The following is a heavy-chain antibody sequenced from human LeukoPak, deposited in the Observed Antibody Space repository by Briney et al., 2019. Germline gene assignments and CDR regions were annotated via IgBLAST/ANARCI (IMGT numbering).Heavy chain of an antibody. CDR2: IRQDGSQK. CDR3: ARESGSVTSEVDFDY. V-gene: IGHV3-7*01. Sequence: GGSLRLSCAAGFTFSSYWMGWVRQAPGKGLEWVATIRQDGSQKYYVDSVKGRFTISRDNAKNSLYLQMNSLRAEDTAVYYCARESGSVTSEVDFDYWGQGTLVTVSS. CDR1: GFTFSSYW. D-gene: IGHD4-17*01. J-gene: IGHJ4*02.